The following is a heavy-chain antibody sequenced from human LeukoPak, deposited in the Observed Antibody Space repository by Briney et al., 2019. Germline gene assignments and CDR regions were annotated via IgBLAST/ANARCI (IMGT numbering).Heavy chain of an antibody. J-gene: IGHJ4*02. CDR2: IYSGGST. Sequence: GGSLRLSCAASGFTVSSNYMSWVRQAPGKGLEWVSVIYSGGSTYYADSVKGRFTISRDNSKNTLYLQMNSLRAEDTAVYYCAINSVGSLQQTSDYWGQGTLVTVSS. CDR3: AINSVGSLQQTSDY. CDR1: GFTVSSNY. V-gene: IGHV3-66*01. D-gene: IGHD5-24*01.